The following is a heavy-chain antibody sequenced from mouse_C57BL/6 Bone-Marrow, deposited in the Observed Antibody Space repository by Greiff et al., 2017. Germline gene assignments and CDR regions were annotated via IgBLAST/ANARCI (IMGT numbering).Heavy chain of an antibody. CDR2: INPSNGGT. CDR3: ARTSSGYVLDY. J-gene: IGHJ2*01. V-gene: IGHV1-53*01. D-gene: IGHD3-2*02. Sequence: QVQLQQPGTELVKPGASVKLSCKASGYTFTSYWMHCVKPRPGQGLEWIGNINPSNGGTNYNEKFKSKATLTVDKSSSTAYMQLSSLTSEDSAVYDCARTSSGYVLDYGGKGTTLTVSS. CDR1: GYTFTSYW.